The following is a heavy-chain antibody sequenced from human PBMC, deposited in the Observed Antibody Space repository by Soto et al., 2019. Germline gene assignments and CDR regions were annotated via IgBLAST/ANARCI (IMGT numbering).Heavy chain of an antibody. CDR2: IWTDGSNT. D-gene: IGHD2-15*01. CDR1: GFTFSRYG. CDR3: ARELRGSLDTSSDAFDI. V-gene: IGHV3-33*01. J-gene: IGHJ3*02. Sequence: QVQLVESGGGEVQPGKSLRLSCAASGFTFSRYGIHWVRQAPGKGLDWVALIWTDGSNTYYAYSVKGRFTISRDNSKNTFSLQMNTLRAEDTAVYYCARELRGSLDTSSDAFDIWGQGTMVTVSS.